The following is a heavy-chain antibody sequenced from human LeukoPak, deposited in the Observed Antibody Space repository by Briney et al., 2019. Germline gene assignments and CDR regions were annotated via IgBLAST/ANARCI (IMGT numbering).Heavy chain of an antibody. V-gene: IGHV4-61*02. Sequence: PSETLSLTCTVSGGSISSGSYYWSWIRQPAGKGLEWIGRIYTSGSTNYNPSLKSRVTISVDTSKNQFSLKLSSVTAADTAVYYCARENGDVGGIDYWGQGTLVTVSS. CDR1: GGSISSGSYY. CDR3: ARENGDVGGIDY. CDR2: IYTSGST. J-gene: IGHJ4*02. D-gene: IGHD3-10*02.